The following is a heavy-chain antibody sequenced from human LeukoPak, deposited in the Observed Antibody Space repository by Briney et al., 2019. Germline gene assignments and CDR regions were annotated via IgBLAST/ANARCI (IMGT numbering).Heavy chain of an antibody. Sequence: GGSLRLSCAASGFTFSSYWMHWVRQAPGKGLVCVSRINSDGSSTSYADSVKGRFTISRDNAKNTLYLQMNSLRAEDTAVYYCAREVIVVVPAAINWFDPWGQRTLVTVSS. CDR2: INSDGSST. CDR3: AREVIVVVPAAINWFDP. V-gene: IGHV3-74*01. CDR1: GFTFSSYW. J-gene: IGHJ5*02. D-gene: IGHD2-2*01.